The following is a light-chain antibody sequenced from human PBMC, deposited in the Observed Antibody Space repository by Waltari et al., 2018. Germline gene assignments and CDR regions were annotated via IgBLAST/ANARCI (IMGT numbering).Light chain of an antibody. V-gene: IGLV2-23*02. Sequence: QSALTQPASVSGSPGQSITISCTGTSSDVGSYNLVSCNQQHPGKAPKLMIYEVSKRPSGVSNRFSGSKSGNTASLTISGLQAEDEADYYCCSYAGSSTPFVFGTGTKVTVL. CDR3: CSYAGSSTPFV. CDR2: EVS. CDR1: SSDVGSYNL. J-gene: IGLJ1*01.